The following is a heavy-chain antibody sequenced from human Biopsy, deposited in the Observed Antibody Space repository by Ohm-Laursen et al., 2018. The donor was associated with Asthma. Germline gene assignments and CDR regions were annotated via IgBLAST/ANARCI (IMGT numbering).Heavy chain of an antibody. CDR2: INAANGNT. CDR1: GYTFINYA. V-gene: IGHV1-3*01. D-gene: IGHD3-9*01. J-gene: IGHJ3*02. CDR3: ARTYFDFLTGQVHDAFAM. Sequence: GASVKVSCKGSGYTFINYAIHWVRQAPGHSLEWMGWINAANGNTKYSQKFQGRLTISRDTSASTAYMDLSSLRSEDTAVYYCARTYFDFLTGQVHDAFAMWGQGTMVTVSS.